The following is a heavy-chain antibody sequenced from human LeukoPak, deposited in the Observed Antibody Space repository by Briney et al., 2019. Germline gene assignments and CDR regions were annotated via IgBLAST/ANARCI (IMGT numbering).Heavy chain of an antibody. CDR1: GFTFSSYA. Sequence: PGGSLRLSCAASGFTFSSYAMHWVRQAPGKGLEWVAIISYDGSNKYYTDSVKGRFTISRDNSKNTLYLQMNSLRGEDTAVYYCARASGGGETTRGRFDYWGQGTLVTVSS. V-gene: IGHV3-30-3*01. J-gene: IGHJ4*02. CDR2: ISYDGSNK. CDR3: ARASGGGETTRGRFDY. D-gene: IGHD1-7*01.